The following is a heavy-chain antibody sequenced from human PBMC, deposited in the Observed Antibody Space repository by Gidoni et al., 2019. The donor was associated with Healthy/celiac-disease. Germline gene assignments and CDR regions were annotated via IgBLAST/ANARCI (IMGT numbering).Heavy chain of an antibody. CDR3: ARGGDIVVVPAAMGLNYFDY. V-gene: IGHV3-48*03. CDR1: GFTLSSDE. J-gene: IGHJ4*02. CDR2: ISSSGRTI. Sequence: EVQLVESGGGLVQPGGSLSLYCAASGFTLSSDEMHWVRQAPGKGLEWVSYISSSGRTIYYADSVKGRFTISRDNAKNSLYLQMNSLRAEDTAVYYCARGGDIVVVPAAMGLNYFDYWGQGTLVTVSS. D-gene: IGHD2-2*01.